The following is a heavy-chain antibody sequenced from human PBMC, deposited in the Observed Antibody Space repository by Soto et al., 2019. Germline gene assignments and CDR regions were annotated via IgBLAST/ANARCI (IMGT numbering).Heavy chain of an antibody. J-gene: IGHJ6*02. CDR1: GFTSSIYS. D-gene: IGHD1-26*01. V-gene: IGHV3-48*01. CDR3: VRDSYSGTPGIYYGMDV. Sequence: PGGSLRLSCAASGFTSSIYSMNWVRQAPGKGLEWVSYISSGSSTIYYADSVKGRFTISRDNARSMMYLQMNSLRAEDTAAYYCVRDSYSGTPGIYYGMDVWGQGTTVTVSS. CDR2: ISSGSSTI.